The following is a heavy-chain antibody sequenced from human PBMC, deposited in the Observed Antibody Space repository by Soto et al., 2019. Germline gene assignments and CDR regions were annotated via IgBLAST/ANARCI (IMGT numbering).Heavy chain of an antibody. CDR1: GYSFTDYH. V-gene: IGHV1-2*04. J-gene: IGHJ6*02. D-gene: IGHD2-8*01. CDR3: ARGDSTDCSNGVCSFFYNHDMDV. CDR2: INPKSGGT. Sequence: AAVKVSCKASGYSFTDYHIHWVRQAPGQGLEWLGRINPKSGGTSTAQKFQGWVTMTTDTSISTASMELTRLASDDTAIYYCARGDSTDCSNGVCSFFYNHDMDVWGQGTTVTVSS.